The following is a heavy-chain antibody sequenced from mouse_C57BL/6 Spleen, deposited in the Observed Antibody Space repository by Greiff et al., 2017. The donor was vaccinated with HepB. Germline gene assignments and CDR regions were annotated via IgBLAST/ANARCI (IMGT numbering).Heavy chain of an antibody. D-gene: IGHD4-1*01. CDR1: GYTFTSYW. V-gene: IGHV1-72*01. CDR3: ARRGAWDEKEYYFDY. CDR2: IDPNSGGT. Sequence: QVQLQQSGAELVKPGASVKLSCKASGYTFTSYWMHWVKQRPGRGLEWIGRIDPNSGGTKYNEKFKSKATLTVDKPSSTAYMQLSSLTSEDAAVYYCARRGAWDEKEYYFDYWGQGTTLTVSS. J-gene: IGHJ2*01.